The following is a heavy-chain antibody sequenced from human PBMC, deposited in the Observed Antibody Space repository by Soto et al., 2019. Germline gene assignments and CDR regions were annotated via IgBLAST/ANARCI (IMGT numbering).Heavy chain of an antibody. CDR3: LRFWPPPYSDALTDYTDAFDY. CDR2: IYYDGTI. Sequence: SETLSLTCTVSGGSISGYYWAWVRQPPERGLEWIGLIYYDGTISSNPSLNSRVTLSVDTSKNQFSLKLNSVAAADTAVYYCLRFWPPPYSDALTDYTDAFDYWGQGTLVTVSS. V-gene: IGHV4-59*08. D-gene: IGHD3-9*01. CDR1: GGSISGYY. J-gene: IGHJ4*02.